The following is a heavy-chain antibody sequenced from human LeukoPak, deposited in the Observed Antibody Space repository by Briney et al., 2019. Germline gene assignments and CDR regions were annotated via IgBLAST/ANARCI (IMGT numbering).Heavy chain of an antibody. V-gene: IGHV4-59*01. CDR1: GGSISSYY. CDR3: ARVGGMTTINNDAFDI. J-gene: IGHJ3*02. CDR2: IYYSGST. D-gene: IGHD5-24*01. Sequence: SETLSLTCTVSGGSISSYYWSWIRQPPGKGLEWIGYIYYSGSTNYNPSLKSRVTISLDTSKNQFSLKLTSVTAADTAIYYCARVGGMTTINNDAFDIWGQGTMVTVSS.